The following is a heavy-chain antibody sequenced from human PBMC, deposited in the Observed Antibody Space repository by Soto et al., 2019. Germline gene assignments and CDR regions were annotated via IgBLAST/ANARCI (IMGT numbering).Heavy chain of an antibody. D-gene: IGHD5-12*01. J-gene: IGHJ4*02. CDR2: IIPIFGTA. V-gene: IGHV1-69*05. CDR1: GGTFSSYA. CDR3: ARDRVEMATITSYGFDY. Sequence: SVKVSCKASGGTFSSYAISWVRQAPGQGLEWMGGIIPIFGTANYAQKFQGRVTITTDKSTSTAYMELSSLRSEDTAVYYCARDRVEMATITSYGFDYWGQGTLVTVSS.